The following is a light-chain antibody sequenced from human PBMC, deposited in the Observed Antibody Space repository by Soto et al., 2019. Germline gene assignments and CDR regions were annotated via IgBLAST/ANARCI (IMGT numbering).Light chain of an antibody. Sequence: EIVMTQSPATLSVSPGERATLSCRASQSVSSNLAWYQQKRGQAPRLLIHGASTRATGIPARFSGSGSGTEFTLTISSLQSEDSAVYYCQQYNIWPPLGQGTKVDIK. J-gene: IGKJ1*01. CDR2: GAS. CDR1: QSVSSN. CDR3: QQYNIWPP. V-gene: IGKV3-15*01.